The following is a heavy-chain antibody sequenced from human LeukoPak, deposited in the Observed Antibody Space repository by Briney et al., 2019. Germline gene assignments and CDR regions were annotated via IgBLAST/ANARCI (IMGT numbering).Heavy chain of an antibody. V-gene: IGHV4-4*02. CDR2: VYYTGNT. D-gene: IGHD3-22*01. CDR1: GGSTNRDTW. J-gene: IGHJ5*02. Sequence: SGTLSLTCAVSGGSTNRDTWWTGVRQPPGKGLEGIGEVYYTGNTHYNRSLQSRVTIPVDQSKNQVSLDLSAVTAADTAVYYCTSDWDGRDSDRTGYYPRWFDPWGQGTLVTVSS. CDR3: TSDWDGRDSDRTGYYPRWFDP.